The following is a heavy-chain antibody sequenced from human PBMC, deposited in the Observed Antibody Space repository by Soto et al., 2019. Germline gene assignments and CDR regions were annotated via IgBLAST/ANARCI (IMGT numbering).Heavy chain of an antibody. V-gene: IGHV4-39*01. CDR1: GGSISSSSYY. CDR3: ARQHYYDSSGYGH. J-gene: IGHJ1*01. Sequence: SETLSLTCTVSGGSISSSSYYWGWIRQPPGKGLEWIGSIYYSGSTYYNPSLKSRVTISVDTSKNQFSLKLSSVTAADTAVYYGARQHYYDSSGYGHWGQGTLVTVSS. D-gene: IGHD3-22*01. CDR2: IYYSGST.